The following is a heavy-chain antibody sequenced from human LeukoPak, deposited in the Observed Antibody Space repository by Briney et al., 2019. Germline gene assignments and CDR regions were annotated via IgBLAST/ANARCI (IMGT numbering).Heavy chain of an antibody. CDR3: AKGLTGGLDY. J-gene: IGHJ4*02. CDR1: GFTFGSNA. CDR2: ISGSGGSS. Sequence: GGSLRLSCAASGFTFGSNAMSWVRQAPGKGLEWVSAISGSGGSSYYADSVKGRFTISRDNSKNTLYLQMSSLRVEDTAVYCCAKGLTGGLDYWGQGTLVTVSS. D-gene: IGHD1-20*01. V-gene: IGHV3-23*01.